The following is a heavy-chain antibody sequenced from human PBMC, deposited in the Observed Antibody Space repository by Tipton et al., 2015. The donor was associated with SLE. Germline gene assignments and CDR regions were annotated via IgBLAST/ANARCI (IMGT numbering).Heavy chain of an antibody. CDR3: ARGGRFLEWLTY. V-gene: IGHV4-59*12. CDR2: IYYSGTT. Sequence: LRLSCTVSGGSITSYYWNWIRQPPGKGLEWIGYIYYSGTTYYNPSLKSRVTISVDTSKNQFSLNLSSVTAADTAVYYCARGGRFLEWLTYWGQGTLVTVSS. D-gene: IGHD3-3*01. CDR1: GGSITSYY. J-gene: IGHJ4*02.